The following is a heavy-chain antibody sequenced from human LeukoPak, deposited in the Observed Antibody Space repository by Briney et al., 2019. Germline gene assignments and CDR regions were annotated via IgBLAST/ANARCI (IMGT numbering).Heavy chain of an antibody. J-gene: IGHJ4*02. D-gene: IGHD2-2*01. Sequence: SETLSLTCTVSGGSISSYYWSWIRQPPGKGLEWIGYIYYSGSTNYNPSLKSRVNISVDTSKNQFSLKLSSVTAADTALYYCASLYCSSTSCYLFHWGRGTLVTVSS. CDR3: ASLYCSSTSCYLFH. CDR1: GGSISSYY. V-gene: IGHV4-59*08. CDR2: IYYSGST.